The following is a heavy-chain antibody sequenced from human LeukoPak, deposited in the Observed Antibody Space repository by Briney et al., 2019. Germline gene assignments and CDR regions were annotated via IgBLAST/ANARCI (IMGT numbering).Heavy chain of an antibody. CDR3: ARAHNWNYGTFDY. CDR1: GFTFSSYS. D-gene: IGHD1-7*01. V-gene: IGHV3-21*01. Sequence: GGTLRLSCAASGFTFSSYSMNWVRQAPGKGLEWVSSISLSSAYIYYADAVKGRFTISRDNAKNSLYLQMNSLRAEDTAVYYCARAHNWNYGTFDYWGQGTLVTVSS. CDR2: ISLSSAYI. J-gene: IGHJ4*02.